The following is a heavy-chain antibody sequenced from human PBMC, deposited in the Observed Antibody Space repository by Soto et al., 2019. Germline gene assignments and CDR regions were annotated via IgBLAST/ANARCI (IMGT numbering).Heavy chain of an antibody. J-gene: IGHJ4*02. CDR2: ISPSASDT. CDR1: GFSFSTSS. Sequence: GGSLRLSCAASGFSFSTSSMAWVRQPPGKGLEWVSAISPSASDTLYADSVRGRFAISRDNSQNTLFLQMTSLRADDTAVYYCAKGGYTFAYEWGQGALVTVSS. D-gene: IGHD5-18*01. CDR3: AKGGYTFAYE. V-gene: IGHV3-23*01.